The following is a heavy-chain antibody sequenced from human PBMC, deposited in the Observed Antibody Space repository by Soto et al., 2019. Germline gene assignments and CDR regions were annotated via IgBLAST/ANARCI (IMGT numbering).Heavy chain of an antibody. Sequence: SETLSLTCTVSGGSISSGDSYWNWIRQPPGKGLEWIGYIYYSGNTYYNPSLKSRVTISVDTSKNQLSLNLNSVTAADTAVYYCARALEYSTTYYFDYWGQGTLVTVSS. J-gene: IGHJ4*02. D-gene: IGHD6-6*01. CDR2: IYYSGNT. CDR3: ARALEYSTTYYFDY. CDR1: GGSISSGDSY. V-gene: IGHV4-30-4*01.